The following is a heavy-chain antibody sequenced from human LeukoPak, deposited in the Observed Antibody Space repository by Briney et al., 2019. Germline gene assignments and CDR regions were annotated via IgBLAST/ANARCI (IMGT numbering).Heavy chain of an antibody. CDR2: ISWNSGSI. V-gene: IGHV3-9*01. CDR1: GFTFDDYA. Sequence: GGSLRLSCAASGFTFDDYAMHWVRQAPGKGLEWVSGISWNSGSIGYADSVKGRFTISRDNAKNSLYLQMNSLRAEDTALYYCAKVHRLRYFDWLFDYWGQGTLVTVSS. CDR3: AKVHRLRYFDWLFDY. D-gene: IGHD3-9*01. J-gene: IGHJ4*02.